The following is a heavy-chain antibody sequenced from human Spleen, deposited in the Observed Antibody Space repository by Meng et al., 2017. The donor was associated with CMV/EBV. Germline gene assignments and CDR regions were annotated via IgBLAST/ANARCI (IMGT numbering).Heavy chain of an antibody. V-gene: IGHV4-34*01. CDR3: ARVGNWNYVGDY. J-gene: IGHJ4*02. CDR2: INHSGST. CDR1: GGSFSGYY. Sequence: GSLRLSCAVYGGSFSGYYWSWIRQPPGKGLEWIGEINHSGSTNYNPSLKSRVTISIDTSKNQFSLKLNSVTAADTAVYYCARVGNWNYVGDYWGQGTLVTVSS. D-gene: IGHD1-7*01.